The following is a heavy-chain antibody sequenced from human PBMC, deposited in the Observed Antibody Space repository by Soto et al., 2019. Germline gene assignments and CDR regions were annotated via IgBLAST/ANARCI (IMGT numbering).Heavy chain of an antibody. CDR3: TTANWNQPKAYYYYYYGMDV. J-gene: IGHJ6*02. D-gene: IGHD1-20*01. CDR1: AYTFTSYD. CDR2: MNPNSDNT. Sequence: ASVKVSCKASAYTFTSYDINWVRQATGQGFKYLGWMNPNSDNTGYVKKFQGRVTMTRDTSMSTAYMELSSLKTEDTAVYYCTTANWNQPKAYYYYYYGMDVWGQGTTVTVSS. V-gene: IGHV1-8*01.